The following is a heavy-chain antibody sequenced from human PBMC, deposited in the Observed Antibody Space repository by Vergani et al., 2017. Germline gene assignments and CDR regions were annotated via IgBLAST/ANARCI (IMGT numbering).Heavy chain of an antibody. CDR2: IYYSGST. V-gene: IGHV4-59*01. J-gene: IGHJ6*03. CDR3: ARGGIAARPYYYYYYMDV. CDR1: GGSISSYY. Sequence: QVQLQESGPGLVKPSETLSLTCTVSGGSISSYYWSWIRQPPGKGLEWIGYIYYSGSTNYKPSLKSRVTISVDTSKNKFSLKLSSVTAADTAVYYCARGGIAARPYYYYYYMDVWGKGTTVTVSS. D-gene: IGHD6-6*01.